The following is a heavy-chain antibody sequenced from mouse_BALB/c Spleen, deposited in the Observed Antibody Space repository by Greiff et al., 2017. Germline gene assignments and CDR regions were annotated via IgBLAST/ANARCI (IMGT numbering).Heavy chain of an antibody. CDR3: ARDYGSYYAMDY. V-gene: IGHV1-80*01. Sequence: VQLQQSGAELVRPGSSVKISCKASGYAFSSYWMNWVKQRPGQGLEWIGQIYPGDGDTNYNGKFKGKATLTADKSSSTAYMQLSSLTSEDSAVYFCARDYGSYYAMDYWGQGTSVTVSS. CDR1: GYAFSSYW. D-gene: IGHD1-1*01. CDR2: IYPGDGDT. J-gene: IGHJ4*01.